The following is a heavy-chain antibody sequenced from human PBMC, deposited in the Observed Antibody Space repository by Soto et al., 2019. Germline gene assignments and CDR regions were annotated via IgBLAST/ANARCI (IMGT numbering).Heavy chain of an antibody. CDR1: GGSICSGDYY. D-gene: IGHD2-15*01. Sequence: PSETMSLTCTVSGGSICSGDYYWSWIRQPPGKGLEWIGYIYYSGSTYYNPSLKSRVTISVDTSKNQFSLKLSSVTAAYTAVYYCASGACSGGSCSFSNYGLVVGCQGAMLSISS. CDR3: ASGACSGGSCSFSNYGLVV. J-gene: IGHJ6*01. CDR2: IYYSGST. V-gene: IGHV4-30-4*01.